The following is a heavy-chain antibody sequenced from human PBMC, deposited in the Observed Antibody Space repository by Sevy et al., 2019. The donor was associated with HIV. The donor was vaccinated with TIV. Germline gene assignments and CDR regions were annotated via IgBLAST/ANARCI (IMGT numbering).Heavy chain of an antibody. CDR2: INQDGSVI. D-gene: IGHD2-8*01. CDR1: GFTFSDSW. J-gene: IGHJ4*01. CDR3: ARAVGKDGAY. V-gene: IGHV3-7*03. Sequence: GGSLRLSCTASGFTFSDSWMHWVRQAPGKGLEWLANINQDGSVIYYADSVKGRFTISRDNSRNSVFLQMSSLRAGDTANYYCARAVGKDGAYWGHGTLVTVSS.